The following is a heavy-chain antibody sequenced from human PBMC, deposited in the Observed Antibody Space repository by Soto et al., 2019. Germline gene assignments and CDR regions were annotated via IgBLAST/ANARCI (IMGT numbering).Heavy chain of an antibody. D-gene: IGHD6-6*01. V-gene: IGHV6-1*01. CDR1: GDSVPSNSAA. CDR3: ARDLAAHHYYYYGMDV. CDR2: TYYRSKWYN. Sequence: TLSLTCAISGDSVPSNSAAWNWIRQSPSRGLEWLGRTYYRSKWYNDYAVSVKSRITINPDTSKNQFSLQLNSVTPEDTAVYYCARDLAAHHYYYYGMDVWGQGTTVTVSS. J-gene: IGHJ6*02.